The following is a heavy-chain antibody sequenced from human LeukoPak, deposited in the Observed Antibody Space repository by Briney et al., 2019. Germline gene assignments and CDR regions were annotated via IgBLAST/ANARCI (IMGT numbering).Heavy chain of an antibody. Sequence: PSETLSLTCSVSGGSISSNYWSWIRQPPGKGLEWIGYIFYSGSTKYNPSLKSRVTISVDTSKNQFPLKLTSVTAADTAVYYCARGGQLGEGAFDIWGQGTLVTVSS. J-gene: IGHJ3*02. D-gene: IGHD4-17*01. CDR3: ARGGQLGEGAFDI. CDR2: IFYSGST. CDR1: GGSISSNY. V-gene: IGHV4-59*01.